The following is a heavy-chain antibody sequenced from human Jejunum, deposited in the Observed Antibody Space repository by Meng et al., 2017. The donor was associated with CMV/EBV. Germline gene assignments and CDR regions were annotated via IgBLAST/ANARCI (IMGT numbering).Heavy chain of an antibody. CDR1: GYTFTHHG. CDR3: ARDPSNTSGRYAYFDY. CDR2: ISCYNGDT. D-gene: IGHD6-19*01. Sequence: QLQLMQSGAEVQKPGASVRVSCKASGYTFTHHGISWIRQAPGQGLEWMGWISCYNGDTNYAQKFQGRVTMTTDTSTSTAYMDLRSLRSDDTAVYYCARDPSNTSGRYAYFDYWGQGTLVTVSS. V-gene: IGHV1-18*01. J-gene: IGHJ4*02.